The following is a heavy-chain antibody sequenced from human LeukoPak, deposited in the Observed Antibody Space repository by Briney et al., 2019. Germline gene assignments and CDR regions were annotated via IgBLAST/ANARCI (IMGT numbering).Heavy chain of an antibody. D-gene: IGHD6-13*01. V-gene: IGHV3-30*18. J-gene: IGHJ3*02. CDR1: GFTFSRFG. CDR3: AKAVAAAVDDAFDI. Sequence: PGGSLRLSWAASGFTFSRFGIHWVRQAPGKGLEWVAVVSYDGSNKYYGDSVKGRYTISRDNSKNTLYLQMNSLRAEDTAVYYCAKAVAAAVDDAFDIWGQGTMVTVSS. CDR2: VSYDGSNK.